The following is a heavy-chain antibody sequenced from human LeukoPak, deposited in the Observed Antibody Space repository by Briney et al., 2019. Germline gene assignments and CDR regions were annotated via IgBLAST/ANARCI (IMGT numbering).Heavy chain of an antibody. CDR1: GGSISSSNYY. D-gene: IGHD2-2*01. Sequence: SETLSLTCTVSGGSISSSNYYWGWIRQPPGKGLEWDGSIYYSGSTYYNPSLKSRLTISVDTSKNQFSLKLSSVTAADTAVYYCARHYLWYGREFVVVPAASLFDYWGQGTLVTVSS. J-gene: IGHJ4*02. CDR2: IYYSGST. CDR3: ARHYLWYGREFVVVPAASLFDY. V-gene: IGHV4-39*01.